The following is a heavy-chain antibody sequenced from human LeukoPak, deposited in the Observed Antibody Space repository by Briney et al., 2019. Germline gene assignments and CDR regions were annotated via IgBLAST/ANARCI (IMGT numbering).Heavy chain of an antibody. J-gene: IGHJ4*02. CDR3: AKDRSNQQLVFDY. Sequence: GGSLRLSCAASGFTFSSYAMHWVRQAPGKGLEWVAVISYDGSNKYYADSVKGRFTISRDNSKNTLYLQMNSLRAEDTAVYYCAKDRSNQQLVFDYWGQGTLVTVSS. D-gene: IGHD6-13*01. V-gene: IGHV3-30-3*01. CDR1: GFTFSSYA. CDR2: ISYDGSNK.